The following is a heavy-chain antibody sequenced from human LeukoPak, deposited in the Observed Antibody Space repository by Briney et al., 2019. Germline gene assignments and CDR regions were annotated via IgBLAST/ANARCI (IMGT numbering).Heavy chain of an antibody. CDR2: IIPIFGTA. J-gene: IGHJ4*02. CDR3: ARDGGRSKWGQQLENADY. CDR1: GGTFSSYA. D-gene: IGHD6-13*01. V-gene: IGHV1-69*01. Sequence: ASVRVSCKASGGTFSSYAISWVRQAPGQGLEWMGGIIPIFGTANYAQKLQGRVTITADESTSTAYMELSSLRSEDTAVYYCARDGGRSKWGQQLENADYWGQGTLVTVSS.